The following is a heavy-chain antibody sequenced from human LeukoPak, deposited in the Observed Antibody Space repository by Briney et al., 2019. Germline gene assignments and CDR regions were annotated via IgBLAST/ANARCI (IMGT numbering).Heavy chain of an antibody. CDR3: ATGGRDGYQDY. Sequence: GGSLRLSCAASGFTFSSYSMNWVRQAPGKGLEWVSSINILSNYIYYADSVKGRFTISRDNAKNSLYLQMNSLRAEDTAVYYCATGGRDGYQDYWGQGTLVTVSS. D-gene: IGHD5-24*01. CDR2: INILSNYI. J-gene: IGHJ4*02. V-gene: IGHV3-21*01. CDR1: GFTFSSYS.